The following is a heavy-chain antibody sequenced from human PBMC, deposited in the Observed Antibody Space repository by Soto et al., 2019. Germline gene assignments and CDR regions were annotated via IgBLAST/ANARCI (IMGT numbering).Heavy chain of an antibody. D-gene: IGHD3-10*01. CDR2: VYYSGST. CDR3: ARGLSGSGIFVSSFDP. Sequence: QVQLQESGPGLVKPSQTLSLICSVSGASIGSGVYYWSWIRRLPGKGLEWMGYVYYSGSTYSHPSRTSPVAISVDTSRNQSSLRLSSVTAADTAFYHCARGLSGSGIFVSSFDPCGQGTLVTVSS. J-gene: IGHJ5*02. V-gene: IGHV4-31*01. CDR1: GASIGSGVYY.